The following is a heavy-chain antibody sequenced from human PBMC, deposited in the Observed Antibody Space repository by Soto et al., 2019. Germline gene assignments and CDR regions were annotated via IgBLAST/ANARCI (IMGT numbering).Heavy chain of an antibody. J-gene: IGHJ4*02. V-gene: IGHV3-72*01. D-gene: IGHD2-8*01. CDR1: GFTFSDHN. CDR3: VREGVVLMIYAFDY. CDR2: TRNKANSYTT. Sequence: PGGSLRLSCAASGFTFSDHNMDWVRQAPGKGLEWVGRTRNKANSYTTDYAASVKGRFTISRDDSKKSLYLQMNSLKTEDTAVYYCVREGVVLMIYAFDYWGQGTRVTVSS.